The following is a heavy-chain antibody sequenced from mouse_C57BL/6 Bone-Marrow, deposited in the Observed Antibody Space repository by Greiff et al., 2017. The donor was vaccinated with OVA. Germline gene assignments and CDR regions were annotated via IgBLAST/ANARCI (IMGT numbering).Heavy chain of an antibody. CDR1: GFNIKDDY. D-gene: IGHD2-5*01. CDR2: IDPENGDT. J-gene: IGHJ2*01. Sequence: VQLQQSGAELVRPGASVKLSCTASGFNIKDDYMHWVKQRPEQGLEWIGWIDPENGDTEYASKFQGKATITADTSSNTAYLQLSSLPSQETAVYYCTTEGYSNYLVCWGQGTPLTVSS. CDR3: TTEGYSNYLVC. V-gene: IGHV14-4*01.